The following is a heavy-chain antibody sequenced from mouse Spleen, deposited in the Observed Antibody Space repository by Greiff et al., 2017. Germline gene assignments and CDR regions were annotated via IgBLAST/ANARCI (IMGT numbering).Heavy chain of an antibody. Sequence: EVQLVESGGGLVKPGGSLKLSCAASGFTFSDYYMYWVRQTPEKRLEWVATISDGGSYTYYPDSVKGRFTISRDNAKNNLYLQMSSLKSEDTAMYYCARDDGNDYYAMDYWGQGTSVTVSS. CDR1: GFTFSDYY. D-gene: IGHD2-1*01. V-gene: IGHV5-4*02. J-gene: IGHJ4*01. CDR2: ISDGGSYT. CDR3: ARDDGNDYYAMDY.